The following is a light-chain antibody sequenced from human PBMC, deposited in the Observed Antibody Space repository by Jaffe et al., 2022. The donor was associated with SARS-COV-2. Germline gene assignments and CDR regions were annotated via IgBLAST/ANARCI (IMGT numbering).Light chain of an antibody. J-gene: IGLJ2*01. CDR2: GVS. Sequence: QSALTQPASVSGSPGQSITISCTGSRSDIGGYNYVSWYQQHPGKAPKLLIYGVSYRPSGVPDRFSGSKSGNTASLTISGLQADDEADYYCGSYTRGNTLLIGGGTKLTVL. CDR3: GSYTRGNTLL. CDR1: RSDIGGYNY. V-gene: IGLV2-14*01.